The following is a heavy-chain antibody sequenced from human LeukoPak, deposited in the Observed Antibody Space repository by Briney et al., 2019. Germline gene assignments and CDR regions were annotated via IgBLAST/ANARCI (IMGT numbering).Heavy chain of an antibody. J-gene: IGHJ4*02. CDR2: IYYSGST. V-gene: IGHV4-59*08. CDR3: ARQGDYRYPFDS. Sequence: PSETLSLTCTVSGGSISSYYWSWIRQPPGKGLGWIGYIYYSGSTNYNPSLKSRVTISVDTSKNQFSLKLTSVTAADTAVYYCARQGDYRYPFDSWGQGTLVTVPS. D-gene: IGHD3-16*02. CDR1: GGSISSYY.